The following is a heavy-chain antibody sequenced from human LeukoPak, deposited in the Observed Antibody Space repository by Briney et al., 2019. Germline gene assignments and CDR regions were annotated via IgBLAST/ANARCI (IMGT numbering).Heavy chain of an antibody. V-gene: IGHV4-4*07. CDR2: IYSSGTT. CDR3: ARGPGAISKEAFDI. J-gene: IGHJ3*02. D-gene: IGHD3-3*01. Sequence: SETLSLTCTVSGGSISSYYWSWIRQPPGKGLEWIGRIYSSGTTNYDPSLKSRVTMSVDTSKSQFSLKLSSVTAADTAVYYCARGPGAISKEAFDIWGQGTMVTVYS. CDR1: GGSISSYY.